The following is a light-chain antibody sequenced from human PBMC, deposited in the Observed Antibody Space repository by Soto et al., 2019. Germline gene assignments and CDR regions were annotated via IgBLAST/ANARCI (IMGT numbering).Light chain of an antibody. CDR1: QSISSW. CDR3: QQYNSYCT. V-gene: IGKV1-5*01. CDR2: DAS. J-gene: IGKJ1*01. Sequence: DIQMTQSPSTLSASVGDRVTITCRASQSISSWLAWYKQKPGKAPKLLIYDASSLESGVPSRFSGSGSGTEFTLTISSLHPDDFATYYCQQYNSYCTFGQGTKVEIK.